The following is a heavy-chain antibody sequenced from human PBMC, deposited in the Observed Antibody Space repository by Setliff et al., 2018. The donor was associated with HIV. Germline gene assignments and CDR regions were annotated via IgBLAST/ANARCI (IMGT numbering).Heavy chain of an antibody. J-gene: IGHJ5*02. V-gene: IGHV3-53*01. Sequence: PGGSLRLSCEVSGFTVSYNYMTWVRQAPGKGLEWVSTIYGDGRTFYADSFQGRFTISRDNSNNILFLQMNSLLAEDTAIYYCAKGVKFLDPWGQGTLVT. CDR3: AKGVKFLDP. CDR1: GFTVSYNY. CDR2: IYGDGRT. D-gene: IGHD3-16*01.